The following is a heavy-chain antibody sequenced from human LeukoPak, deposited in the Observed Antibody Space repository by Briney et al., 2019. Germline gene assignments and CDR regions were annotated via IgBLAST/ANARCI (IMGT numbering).Heavy chain of an antibody. J-gene: IGHJ6*03. Sequence: PSQTLSLTCTVSGGSISSGSYFWSWVRRPAGKGLEWIVRIDTSGTNTYSPSLRSRVTISVDLSKNQFSLRLSSVTAADTAVYYCARHYSVRYYYYYMDVWGKGTTVTVSS. D-gene: IGHD3-10*02. V-gene: IGHV4-61*02. CDR1: GGSISSGSYF. CDR2: IDTSGTN. CDR3: ARHYSVRYYYYYMDV.